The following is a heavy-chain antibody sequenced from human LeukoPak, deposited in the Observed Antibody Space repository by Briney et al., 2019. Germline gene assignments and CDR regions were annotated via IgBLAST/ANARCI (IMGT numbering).Heavy chain of an antibody. CDR1: GGSISSYY. Sequence: SETLSLTCTVSGGSISSYYWSWIRQPPGKGLEWIGYIYYSGSTNYNPSLKSRVTISVDTSKNQFSPKLSSVTAADTAVYYCARGYCSSTSCYRQVGYWGQGTLVTVSS. CDR2: IYYSGST. CDR3: ARGYCSSTSCYRQVGY. V-gene: IGHV4-59*01. D-gene: IGHD2-2*02. J-gene: IGHJ4*02.